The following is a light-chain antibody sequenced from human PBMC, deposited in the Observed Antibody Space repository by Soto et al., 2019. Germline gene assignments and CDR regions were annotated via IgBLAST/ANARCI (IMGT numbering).Light chain of an antibody. V-gene: IGLV2-14*01. J-gene: IGLJ3*02. CDR2: EVS. CDR3: NSYTSSSARV. CDR1: SNDVGGFNY. Sequence: QSALTQPASVSGSPGQSITTSCTGTSNDVGGFNYVSWYQQHPGKAPKVIIYEVSNRPSGVSNRFSGSKSGNTASLTISGLQAEDEADYYCNSYTSSSARVFGGGTKLTVL.